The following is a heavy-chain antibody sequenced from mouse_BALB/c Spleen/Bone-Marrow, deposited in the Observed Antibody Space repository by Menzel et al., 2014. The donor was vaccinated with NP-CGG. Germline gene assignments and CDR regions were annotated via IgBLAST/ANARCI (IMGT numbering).Heavy chain of an antibody. CDR3: ARQESIYDGYYGGFAY. D-gene: IGHD2-3*01. CDR2: ISSGGGYI. V-gene: IGHV5-9-3*01. CDR1: GFTFNNYA. J-gene: IGHJ3*01. Sequence: VQLQQSGGGLVKPGGDLNLSCAASGFTFNNYAMSWVRQTPERRLEWVATISSGGGYIYYPDSVKGQFTISRDNAKNTLYLQMSSLRSEDTAMYYCARQESIYDGYYGGFAYWGQWTLVTVSA.